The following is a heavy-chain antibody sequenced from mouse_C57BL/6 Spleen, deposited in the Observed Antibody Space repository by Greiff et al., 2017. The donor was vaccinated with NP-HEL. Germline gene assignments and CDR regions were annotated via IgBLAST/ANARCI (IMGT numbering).Heavy chain of an antibody. V-gene: IGHV1-15*01. D-gene: IGHD2-2*01. CDR2: IDPETGGT. Sequence: QVQLQQSGAELVRPGASVTLSCKASGYTFTDYEMHWVKQTPVHGLEWIGAIDPETGGTAYNQKFKGKAILTADKSSSTAYMELGSLTSEDSAVYYCTPMVTTGFDYWGQGTTLTVSS. CDR1: GYTFTDYE. CDR3: TPMVTTGFDY. J-gene: IGHJ2*01.